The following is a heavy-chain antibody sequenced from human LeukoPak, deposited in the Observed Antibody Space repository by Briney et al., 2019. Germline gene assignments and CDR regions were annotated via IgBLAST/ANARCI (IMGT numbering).Heavy chain of an antibody. J-gene: IGHJ6*02. Sequence: GTSLRLSCEASGFTFTNYGMHWVRQAPGKGPECVAVVSFDGRKTYYAGFAEGRFTISRDDSNNTVYLQMNSLRAEDTAVYHCVKRGGGDHGLDVWGQGTTVVVS. D-gene: IGHD2-21*02. V-gene: IGHV3-30*18. CDR3: VKRGGGDHGLDV. CDR1: GFTFTNYG. CDR2: VSFDGRKT.